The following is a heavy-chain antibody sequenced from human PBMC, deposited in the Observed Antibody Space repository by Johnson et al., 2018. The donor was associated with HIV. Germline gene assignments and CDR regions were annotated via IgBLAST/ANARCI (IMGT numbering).Heavy chain of an antibody. J-gene: IGHJ3*02. V-gene: IGHV3-30*02. CDR2: IRYDGSNK. CDR1: GFTFTSYA. D-gene: IGHD3-22*01. Sequence: VQLVESGGGVVQPGRSLRLSCAASGFTFTSYAMHWVRQAPGKGLEWVAFIRYDGSNKYYADSVKGRFTISRDNSKNTLYLQMNNRRDEDAAVYYGAREKRYSSGYYDAVVIWGQGTMVTVSS. CDR3: AREKRYSSGYYDAVVI.